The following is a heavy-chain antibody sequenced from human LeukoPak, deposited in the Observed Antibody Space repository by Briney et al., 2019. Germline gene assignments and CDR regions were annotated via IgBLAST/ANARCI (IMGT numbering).Heavy chain of an antibody. CDR1: GGSVSSTNW. CDR3: AREGGFYLPLEY. CDR2: VHLDGRT. D-gene: IGHD6-25*01. Sequence: QSSETLSLTCGVSGGSVSSTNWGTWIRQPPGKGLEWIGEVHLDGRTNFNPSLKSRLTMSVDLSENHVSLKLTSVTAADTAVYYCAREGGFYLPLEYWGQGTLVTVSS. J-gene: IGHJ4*02. V-gene: IGHV4-4*02.